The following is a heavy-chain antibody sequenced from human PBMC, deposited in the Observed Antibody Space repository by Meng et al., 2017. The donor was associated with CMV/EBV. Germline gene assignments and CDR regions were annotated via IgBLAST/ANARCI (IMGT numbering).Heavy chain of an antibody. CDR2: IKGDGSEK. V-gene: IGHV3-7*01. J-gene: IGHJ6*02. CDR1: GFNFGNFW. CDR3: ARPLHYDFWSGYYPSGTYYYYGMDV. D-gene: IGHD3-3*01. Sequence: GESLKISCAASGFNFGNFWMNWVRQAPGKGLEWVANIKGDGSEKYYVDSVKGRFTISRDNAKNSLYLQMNSLRAEDTAVYYCARPLHYDFWSGYYPSGTYYYYGMDVWGQGTTVTVSS.